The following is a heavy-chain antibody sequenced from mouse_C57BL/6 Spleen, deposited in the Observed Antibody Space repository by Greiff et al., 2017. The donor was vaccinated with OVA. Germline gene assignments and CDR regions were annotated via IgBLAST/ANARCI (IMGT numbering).Heavy chain of an antibody. J-gene: IGHJ1*03. CDR1: GYTFTSYW. D-gene: IGHD1-1*01. V-gene: IGHV1-7*01. CDR2: INPISGYT. Sequence: QVQLQQSGAELAKPGASVKLSCKASGYTFTSYWMHWVKQRPGQGLEWIGYINPISGYTKYNQKFKDKATLTADKSSSTAYMQLSSLTYEDSAVYYCARTYGRSYGYFDGWGTGTTVTVSS. CDR3: ARTYGRSYGYFDG.